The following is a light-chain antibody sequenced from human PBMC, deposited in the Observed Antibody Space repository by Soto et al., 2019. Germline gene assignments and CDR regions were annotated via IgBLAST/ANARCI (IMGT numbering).Light chain of an antibody. CDR1: QTISNW. CDR2: QVS. J-gene: IGKJ2*01. Sequence: DIQMTQSPSTLSSSVGDRVTTTCRASQTISNWLAWYQQKRGKAPNLLIYQVSNLLSGVPTRFSGSRSVTEVTLTISSLQPDDVATYYCQQYNHYSSYTFGRGTKLDI. V-gene: IGKV1-5*03. CDR3: QQYNHYSSYT.